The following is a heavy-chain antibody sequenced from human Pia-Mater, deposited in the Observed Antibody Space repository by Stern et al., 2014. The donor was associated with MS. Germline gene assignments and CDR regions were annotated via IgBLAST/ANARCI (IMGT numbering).Heavy chain of an antibody. Sequence: VQLVESGGGVVQPGRPLRLSCVDSGFTFGSCAMHWVRQAPGKGLEWVAGGSYDGSNKYYADSVKGRFTISRDNSQNTLYMQMSSLRPEDTAVYYCAKDRQYLTYFFDHWGQGSLVTVSS. CDR1: GFTFGSCA. D-gene: IGHD2/OR15-2a*01. CDR2: GSYDGSNK. V-gene: IGHV3-30*18. CDR3: AKDRQYLTYFFDH. J-gene: IGHJ5*02.